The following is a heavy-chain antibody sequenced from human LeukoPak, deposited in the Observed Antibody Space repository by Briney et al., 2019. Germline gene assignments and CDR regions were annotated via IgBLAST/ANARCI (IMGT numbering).Heavy chain of an antibody. J-gene: IGHJ6*03. CDR1: GFTFSSYE. Sequence: GGSLRLSCAASGFTFSSYEMNWVRQAPGKGLEWVSYISSSGSTIYYADSVKGRFTISRDNAKNSLYLQMNSLRAEDTAVYYCARDHYYYYMDAWGKGTTVTVSS. CDR3: ARDHYYYYMDA. CDR2: ISSSGSTI. V-gene: IGHV3-48*03.